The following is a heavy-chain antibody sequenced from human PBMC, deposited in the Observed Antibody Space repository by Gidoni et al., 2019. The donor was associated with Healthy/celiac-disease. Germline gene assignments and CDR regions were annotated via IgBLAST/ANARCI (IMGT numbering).Heavy chain of an antibody. CDR3: AKGNLIAAAGYGIYDY. D-gene: IGHD6-13*01. J-gene: IGHJ4*02. CDR2: ISGSGCST. V-gene: IGHV3-23*01. CDR1: GFTFSGYA. Sequence: EGQRLEAGGGVVQPGGSLRLSCAAAGFTFSGYARCWVRQAPGKGLEGVSAISGSGCSTYFADSVKGRFTISRDNSKNTLYLQMNSLRAEDTAVYYCAKGNLIAAAGYGIYDYWGQGTLVTVSS.